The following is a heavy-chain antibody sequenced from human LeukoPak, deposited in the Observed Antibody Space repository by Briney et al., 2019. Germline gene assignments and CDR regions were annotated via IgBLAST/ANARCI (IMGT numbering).Heavy chain of an antibody. CDR1: GFTFSSYT. CDR3: ATKYSAGWLFDY. V-gene: IGHV3-21*01. D-gene: IGHD5-12*01. CDR2: IDNDGSYI. Sequence: GGSLRLSCAASGFTFSSYTMNWVRQAPGKGLEWVSSIDNDGSYIYYADSVKGRFTLSRDNAENSVHLQMISLRAEDTAVYYCATKYSAGWLFDYWGQGTLSPSP. J-gene: IGHJ4*02.